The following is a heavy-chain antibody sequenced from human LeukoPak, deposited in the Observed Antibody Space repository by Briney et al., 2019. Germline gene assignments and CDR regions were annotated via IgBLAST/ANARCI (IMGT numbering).Heavy chain of an antibody. Sequence: KPSETLSLTCTVSGGSISGSSYYWGWIRQPPGKGLEWIGSIYYSGSTYYNPSLKSRVTISVDTSKNQFSLKLNSVTATDTAVYYCARAPRGRGYGYWGQGTLVTVSS. CDR2: IYYSGST. J-gene: IGHJ4*02. CDR1: GGSISGSSYY. CDR3: ARAPRGRGYGY. D-gene: IGHD1-26*01. V-gene: IGHV4-39*02.